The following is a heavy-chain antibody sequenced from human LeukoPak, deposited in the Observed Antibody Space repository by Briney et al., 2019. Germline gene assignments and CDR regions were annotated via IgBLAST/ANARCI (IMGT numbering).Heavy chain of an antibody. Sequence: PGGSLRLSCPVSGFTFSDYAMTWVRQAPGKGLEWVSSIFAGGGAALYAGSVRGRFTIFRDDSKSTLFLQMHSLRAEDTAIYYCAKNYYDRRGPYSWVFDYWGQGTLVTVSS. CDR1: GFTFSDYA. CDR2: IFAGGGAA. V-gene: IGHV3-23*01. D-gene: IGHD3-22*01. J-gene: IGHJ4*02. CDR3: AKNYYDRRGPYSWVFDY.